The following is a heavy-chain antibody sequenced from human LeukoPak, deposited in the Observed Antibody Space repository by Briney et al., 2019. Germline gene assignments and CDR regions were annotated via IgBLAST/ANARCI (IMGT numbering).Heavy chain of an antibody. J-gene: IGHJ4*02. CDR2: ISSSSSVI. CDR3: ARDNPLCYCVS. CDR1: GFTFSSYN. Sequence: GGSLRLSCAASGFTFSSYNMNWVRQAPGKGLEWVSYISSSSSVIYYADSVKGRFTISRDNAKNSLYLQMNSLRDGDTAVYYCARDNPLCYCVSWGQGTLVSVSS. V-gene: IGHV3-48*02.